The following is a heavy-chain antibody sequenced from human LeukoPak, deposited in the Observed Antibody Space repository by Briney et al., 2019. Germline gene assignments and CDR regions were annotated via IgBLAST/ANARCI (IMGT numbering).Heavy chain of an antibody. D-gene: IGHD6-6*01. Sequence: AETLSLTCTVSGGSISTYYWSLIRQPAGKGLEWIGRIYASGNTNYNPSLKSRVTMSLDTSKNQFSLRLTSVTAADTAVYYCAREYSSSSGKNAFDVWGQGTMVTVSS. CDR2: IYASGNT. CDR1: GGSISTYY. J-gene: IGHJ3*01. V-gene: IGHV4-4*07. CDR3: AREYSSSSGKNAFDV.